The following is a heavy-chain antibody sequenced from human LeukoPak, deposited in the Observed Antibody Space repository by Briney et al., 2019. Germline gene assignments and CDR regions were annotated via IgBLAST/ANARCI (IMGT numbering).Heavy chain of an antibody. CDR1: GFTVSSNY. CDR2: IYSGGST. CDR3: ARYSKGVMP. V-gene: IGHV3-66*02. J-gene: IGHJ4*02. Sequence: PGGSLRLSCAASGFTVSSNYMSWVRQAPGKGLEWVSVIYSGGSTYYEASVKGRFTNSRDNSRNMLYLQMNGLRVEDTVVYYCARYSKGVMPWGQGTLVTVSS. D-gene: IGHD3-16*01.